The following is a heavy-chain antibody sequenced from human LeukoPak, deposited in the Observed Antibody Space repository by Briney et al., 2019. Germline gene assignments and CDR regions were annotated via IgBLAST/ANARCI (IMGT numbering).Heavy chain of an antibody. Sequence: GASVKVSCKASGGTFSSYAISWVRQAPGQGLEWMGRIIPILGIANYAQKFQGRVTITADKSTSTAYMELSSLRSEDTAVYYCARYKLVAAAGTGFDYWGQGTLVTVYS. CDR3: ARYKLVAAAGTGFDY. CDR1: GGTFSSYA. V-gene: IGHV1-69*04. D-gene: IGHD6-13*01. J-gene: IGHJ4*02. CDR2: IIPILGIA.